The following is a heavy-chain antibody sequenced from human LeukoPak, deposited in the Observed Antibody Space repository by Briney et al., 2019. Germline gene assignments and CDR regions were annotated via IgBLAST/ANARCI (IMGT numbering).Heavy chain of an antibody. CDR2: ISSSGSTI. J-gene: IGHJ3*02. Sequence: GGSLRLSCAASGFTFSSYEMNWVRQAPGKGLEWVSYISSSGSTIYYADSVKGRFTISRDNAKNSLYLQMNSLRAEDTAVYYCARDRIPIVVVVAATDDAFDIWGQGTMVTVSS. CDR1: GFTFSSYE. CDR3: ARDRIPIVVVVAATDDAFDI. V-gene: IGHV3-48*03. D-gene: IGHD2-15*01.